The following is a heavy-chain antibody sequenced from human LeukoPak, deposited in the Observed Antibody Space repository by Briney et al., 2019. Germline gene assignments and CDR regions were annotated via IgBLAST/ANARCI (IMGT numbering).Heavy chain of an antibody. J-gene: IGHJ4*02. CDR1: GFTFSSYS. V-gene: IGHV3-21*01. Sequence: GGSLRLSCTPSGFTFSSYSMNWVRQAPGKGLEWVSSISSGSGYIYYADSVKGRFTISRDNARNSLYLQMNSLRVEDTAVYYCARDQVAEGGYYFDYWGQGTLVTVSS. CDR3: ARDQVAEGGYYFDY. D-gene: IGHD2-15*01. CDR2: ISSGSGYI.